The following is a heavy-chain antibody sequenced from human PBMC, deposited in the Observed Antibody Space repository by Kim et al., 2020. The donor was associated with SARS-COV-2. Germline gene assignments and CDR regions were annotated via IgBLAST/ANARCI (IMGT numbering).Heavy chain of an antibody. J-gene: IGHJ4*02. CDR3: ASLGGHFDY. D-gene: IGHD1-26*01. V-gene: IGHV1-8*01. Sequence: GNTGYAQKFQGRVTMTRNTSISTAYMELSSLRSEDTAVYYCASLGGHFDYWGQGTLVTVSS. CDR2: GNT.